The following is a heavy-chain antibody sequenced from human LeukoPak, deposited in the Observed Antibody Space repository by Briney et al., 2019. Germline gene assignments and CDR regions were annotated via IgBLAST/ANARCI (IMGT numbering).Heavy chain of an antibody. CDR2: INHSGST. Sequence: SETLSLTCAVYGGSFSGYYWSWLRQPPGKGLEWLGEINHSGSTNYNTSLKSRVTISVDTSKNQFSLKLSSVTAADTAVYYCAREGLLWFGEYPPLFDYWGQGTLVTVSS. V-gene: IGHV4-34*01. CDR1: GGSFSGYY. J-gene: IGHJ4*02. CDR3: AREGLLWFGEYPPLFDY. D-gene: IGHD3-10*01.